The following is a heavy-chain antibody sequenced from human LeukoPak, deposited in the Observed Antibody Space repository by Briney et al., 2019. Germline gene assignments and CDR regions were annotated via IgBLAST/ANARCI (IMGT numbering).Heavy chain of an antibody. Sequence: SETLSLTCAVSGYSISSGYYWGWIRQPPGRGLEWIGTIYHRRNTYYNPPLKSRVTISVDTSKNQFSLKVSSVTAADTAVYYCARVVGGYYLDYWGQGTLVTVSS. V-gene: IGHV4-38-2*01. J-gene: IGHJ4*02. CDR2: IYHRRNT. D-gene: IGHD1-26*01. CDR3: ARVVGGYYLDY. CDR1: GYSISSGYY.